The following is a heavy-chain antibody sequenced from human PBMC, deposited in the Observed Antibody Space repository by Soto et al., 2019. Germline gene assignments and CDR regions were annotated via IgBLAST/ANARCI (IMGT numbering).Heavy chain of an antibody. CDR1: GFTFSSYA. J-gene: IGHJ4*02. Sequence: GGSLRLSCAASGFTFSSYAMHWVRQAPGKGLEWVAVISYDGSNKYYADSVKGRFTISRDNSKNTLYLQMNSLRAEDTAVYYCARDRGSRLSRGYSGYDYPYYFDYWGQGTLVTVSS. V-gene: IGHV3-30-3*01. D-gene: IGHD5-12*01. CDR2: ISYDGSNK. CDR3: ARDRGSRLSRGYSGYDYPYYFDY.